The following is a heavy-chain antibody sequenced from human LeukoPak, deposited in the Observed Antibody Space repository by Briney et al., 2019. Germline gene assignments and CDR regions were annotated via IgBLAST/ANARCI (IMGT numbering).Heavy chain of an antibody. CDR2: INPSGGST. J-gene: IGHJ3*02. V-gene: IGHV1-46*03. D-gene: IGHD6-13*01. Sequence: ASVKVSCKASGYTFTSYYMHWVRQAPGQGLEWMGIINPSGGSTSYAQKFQGGVTMTRDTSTSTVYMELSSLRSEDTAVYYCARDQEQQLVRSDAFDIWGQGTMVTVSS. CDR1: GYTFTSYY. CDR3: ARDQEQQLVRSDAFDI.